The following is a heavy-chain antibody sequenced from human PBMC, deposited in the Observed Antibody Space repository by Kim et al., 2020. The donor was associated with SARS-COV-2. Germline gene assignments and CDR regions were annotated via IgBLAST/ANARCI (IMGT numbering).Heavy chain of an antibody. V-gene: IGHV3-21*01. CDR3: VSSYSSGWYYFDY. D-gene: IGHD6-19*01. J-gene: IGHJ4*02. Sequence: YADSVKGRFTISRDNAKNSLYLQMNSLRAEDTAVYYCVSSYSSGWYYFDYWGQGTLVTVSS.